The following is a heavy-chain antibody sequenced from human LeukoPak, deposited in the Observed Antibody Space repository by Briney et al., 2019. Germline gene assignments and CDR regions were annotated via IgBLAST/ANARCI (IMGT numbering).Heavy chain of an antibody. V-gene: IGHV3-21*04. J-gene: IGHJ5*02. CDR2: ISSSSSYI. D-gene: IGHD3-22*01. Sequence: GGSLRLSCAASGFTFSSYSMNWVRQAPGKGLEWVSSISSSSSYIYYADSVKGRFTISRDNAKNSLYLQMNSLRAEDTAVYYCAKKVRYYYDSSGYYSWFDPWGQGTLVTVSS. CDR1: GFTFSSYS. CDR3: AKKVRYYYDSSGYYSWFDP.